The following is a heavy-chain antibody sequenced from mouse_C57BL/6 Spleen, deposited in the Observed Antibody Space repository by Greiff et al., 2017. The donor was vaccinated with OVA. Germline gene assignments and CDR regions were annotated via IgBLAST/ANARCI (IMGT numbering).Heavy chain of an antibody. CDR2: IWTGGGT. J-gene: IGHJ1*03. Sequence: VKLMESGPGLVAPSQSLSITCTVSGFSLTSYAISWVRQPPGKGLECLGVIWTGGGTNYNSALKSRLSISKDNSKSQVFLKMNSLQTDDTARYYCARNIGLPVFPDVWGTGTTVTVSS. V-gene: IGHV2-9-1*01. CDR3: ARNIGLPVFPDV. CDR1: GFSLTSYA. D-gene: IGHD2-10*01.